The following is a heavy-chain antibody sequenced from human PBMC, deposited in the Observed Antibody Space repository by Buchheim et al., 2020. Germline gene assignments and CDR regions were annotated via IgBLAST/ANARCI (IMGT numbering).Heavy chain of an antibody. Sequence: QVQLVESGGGVVQPGRSLRLSCAASGFTFSSYGMHWVRQAPGKGLEWVAVISYDGSNKYYADSVKGRFTISRDNSKNTLYLQMNSLRAEDTAVYYCALPEMATVLVEIRFDYWGQGTL. J-gene: IGHJ4*02. D-gene: IGHD5-24*01. V-gene: IGHV3-30*03. CDR2: ISYDGSNK. CDR3: ALPEMATVLVEIRFDY. CDR1: GFTFSSYG.